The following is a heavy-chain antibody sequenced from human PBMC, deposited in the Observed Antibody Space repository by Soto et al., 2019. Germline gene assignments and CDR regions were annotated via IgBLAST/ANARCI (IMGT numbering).Heavy chain of an antibody. D-gene: IGHD5-12*01. CDR2: IYYSGST. CDR1: GGSISSSSYY. V-gene: IGHV4-39*01. J-gene: IGHJ4*02. Sequence: QLQLQESGPGLVKPSETLSLTCTVSGGSISSSSYYWGWIRQPPGKGLEWIGSIYYSGSTYYNPXPRHRVTISVXXPXTPXSLQLSSVTAADTAVYYCARHPASSVVATIAQDDYWGQGTLVTASS. CDR3: ARHPASSVVATIAQDDY.